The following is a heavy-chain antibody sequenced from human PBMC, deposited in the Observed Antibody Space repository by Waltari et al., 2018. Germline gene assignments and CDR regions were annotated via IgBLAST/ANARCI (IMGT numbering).Heavy chain of an antibody. CDR2: INHSGST. D-gene: IGHD6-19*01. CDR3: ARGKWLDYFDY. J-gene: IGHJ4*02. CDR1: GGSFSGYY. V-gene: IGHV4-34*01. Sequence: QVQLQQWGAGLLKPSETLSLTCAVHGGSFSGYYWSWIRQPPGKGLEWIGEINHSGSTNYNPSLKSRVTISVDTSKNQFSLKLSSVTAADTAVYYCARGKWLDYFDYWGQGTLVTVSS.